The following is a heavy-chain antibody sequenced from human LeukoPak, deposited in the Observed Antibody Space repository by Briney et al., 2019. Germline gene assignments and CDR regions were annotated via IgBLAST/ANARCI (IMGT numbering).Heavy chain of an antibody. CDR1: GGSITSYY. J-gene: IGHJ4*02. Sequence: SETLSLTCTVSGGSITSYYWGWVRQPAGKGLELIGRIYTTGRTDHHPSLNTRLTMSVDTSKNQFSLNLSSVTAADKAVYYCARVGYIGSSWLFDYWGQGALVIVSS. V-gene: IGHV4-4*07. CDR3: ARVGYIGSSWLFDY. D-gene: IGHD1-26*01. CDR2: IYTTGRT.